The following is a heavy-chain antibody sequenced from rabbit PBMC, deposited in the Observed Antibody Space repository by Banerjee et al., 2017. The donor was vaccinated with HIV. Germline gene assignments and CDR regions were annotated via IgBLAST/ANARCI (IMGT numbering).Heavy chain of an antibody. V-gene: IGHV1S39*01. CDR2: IDPVFGST. D-gene: IGHD3-1*01. J-gene: IGHJ4*01. CDR3: ARDGTGPGADYDL. CDR1: GFDFSSYG. Sequence: QEQLVESGGGLVQPGGSLKLSCKASGFDFSSYGVSWVRQAPGKGLEWIGYIDPVFGSTYYASWVNGRFTISKTSSTTVTLQMTSLTATDTATYFCARDGTGPGADYDLWGPGTLVTVS.